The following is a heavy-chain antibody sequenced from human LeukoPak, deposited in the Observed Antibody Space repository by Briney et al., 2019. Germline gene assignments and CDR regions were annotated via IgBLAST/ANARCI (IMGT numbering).Heavy chain of an antibody. V-gene: IGHV3-15*01. CDR2: IKSKTDGGTT. J-gene: IGHJ4*02. Sequence: GGSLRLSCAASGFTFSSYWMSWVRQAPGKGLEWVGRIKSKTDGGTTDYAAPVKGRFTISRDDSKNTLYLQMNSLKTEDTAVYYCTTDRGTIGFDYWGQGTLVTVSS. CDR1: GFTFSSYW. D-gene: IGHD3-3*01. CDR3: TTDRGTIGFDY.